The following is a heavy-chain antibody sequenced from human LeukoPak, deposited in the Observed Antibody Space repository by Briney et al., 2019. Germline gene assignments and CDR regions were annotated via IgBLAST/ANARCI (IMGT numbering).Heavy chain of an antibody. V-gene: IGHV3-48*03. CDR1: GFTFSSYE. CDR2: ISSSGSTI. D-gene: IGHD3-22*01. Sequence: GGSLRLSCAASGFTFSSYEMNWVRQAPGKGLEWVSYISSSGSTIYYADSVKGRFTISRDNAKSSLCLQMNSLRAEDTAVYYCARDGYYDSSGYIDAFDIWGQGTMVTVSS. J-gene: IGHJ3*02. CDR3: ARDGYYDSSGYIDAFDI.